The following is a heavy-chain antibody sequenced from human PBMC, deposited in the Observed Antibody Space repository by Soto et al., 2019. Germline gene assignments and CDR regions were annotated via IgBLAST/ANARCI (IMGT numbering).Heavy chain of an antibody. CDR2: MNPNSGNT. D-gene: IGHD6-25*01. CDR3: ARERAHYGMDV. J-gene: IGHJ6*02. V-gene: IGHV1-8*01. Sequence: QVQLVQSGAEVKKPGASVKVSCKASGYTFTSYDISWVRQATGQGLEWMGCMNPNSGNTGFAQKFQGRVTMTRNTSISTAYVELSSLRSENTAVYYCARERAHYGMDVWGQGTTVTVSS. CDR1: GYTFTSYD.